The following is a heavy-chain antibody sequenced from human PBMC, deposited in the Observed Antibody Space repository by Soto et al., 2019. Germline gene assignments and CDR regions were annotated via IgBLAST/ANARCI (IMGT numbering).Heavy chain of an antibody. CDR2: IYPGDSDT. J-gene: IGHJ6*02. D-gene: IGHD3-9*01. Sequence: GESLKISCKGSGYSFTSYWIGWVRQMPGKGLEWMGIIYPGDSDTRYSPSFQGQVTISADKSISTAYLQWSSLKASETAMYYCAVQRGYDILTGPFGYYYGMDVWGQGTTVTVSS. V-gene: IGHV5-51*01. CDR1: GYSFTSYW. CDR3: AVQRGYDILTGPFGYYYGMDV.